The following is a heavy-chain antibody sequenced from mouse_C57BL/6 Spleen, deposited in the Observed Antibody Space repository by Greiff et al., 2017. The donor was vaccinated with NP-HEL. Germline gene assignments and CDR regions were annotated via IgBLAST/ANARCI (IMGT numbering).Heavy chain of an antibody. Sequence: QVQLQQPGAELVKPGASVKLSCKASGYTFTSYWMQWVKQRPGQGLEWIGEIDPSDSYTNYNQKFKGKATLTVDTSSSTAYMQLSSLTSEDSAVYYCASSYYYGSSGYFDVWGTGTTVTVSS. CDR3: ASSYYYGSSGYFDV. V-gene: IGHV1-50*01. J-gene: IGHJ1*03. D-gene: IGHD1-1*01. CDR2: IDPSDSYT. CDR1: GYTFTSYW.